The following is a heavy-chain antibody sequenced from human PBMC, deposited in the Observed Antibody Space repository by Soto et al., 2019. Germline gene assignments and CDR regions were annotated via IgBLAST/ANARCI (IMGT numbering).Heavy chain of an antibody. D-gene: IGHD4-4*01. CDR1: GFTFSHAW. CDR3: CXVKRLDQYSTSGYWFDP. J-gene: IGHJ5*02. V-gene: IGHV3-15*01. Sequence: PGGSLRLSCAASGFTFSHAWMSWVRQAPGKGPEWVGRIKSKADGETKDYGAPVRGRFTISRDDAKDTLYLQMNSLRIEDTAVYYCCXVKRLDQYSTSGYWFDPWGPGTLVTVSS. CDR2: IKSKADGETK.